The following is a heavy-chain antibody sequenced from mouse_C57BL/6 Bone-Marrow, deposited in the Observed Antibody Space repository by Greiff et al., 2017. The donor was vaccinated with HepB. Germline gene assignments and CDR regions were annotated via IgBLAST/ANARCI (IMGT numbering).Heavy chain of an antibody. J-gene: IGHJ2*01. V-gene: IGHV3-1*01. CDR2: ISYSGST. CDR1: GYSITSGYV. D-gene: IGHD1-1*01. CDR3: ARGGYGSLMDY. Sequence: EVQLQQSGPGMVKPSQSLSLTCTVTGYSITSGYVCHWIRHFPGNKLEWMGYISYSGSTNYNPSLKSRSSITHDTSKNHFFLKLNSVTTEDTATYYCARGGYGSLMDYWGQGTTLTVSS.